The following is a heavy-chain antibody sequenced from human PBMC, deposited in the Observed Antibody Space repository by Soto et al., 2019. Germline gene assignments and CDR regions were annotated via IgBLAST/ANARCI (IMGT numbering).Heavy chain of an antibody. CDR3: ARLHYSSSSSFY. CDR1: GNSFTTHW. D-gene: IGHD6-6*01. CDR2: IYPGDSHV. Sequence: PGESLKISCHHSGNSFTTHWICWVRQMPGKGLEWMGLIYPGDSHVRYGPSFQGQVTISIDRSTTTAYLQWSSLKASDTAIYYCARLHYSSSSSFYWGQGTLVTVFS. V-gene: IGHV5-51*01. J-gene: IGHJ4*02.